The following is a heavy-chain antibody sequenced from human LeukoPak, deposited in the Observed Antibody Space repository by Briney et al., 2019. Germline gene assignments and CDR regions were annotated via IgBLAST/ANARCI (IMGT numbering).Heavy chain of an antibody. CDR3: ARAWYNWKTLDY. V-gene: IGHV4-31*03. D-gene: IGHD1-1*01. CDR2: IYYSGST. Sequence: SETLSLTCTVSGDSISSGGYYWSWIRQHPGKGLEWIGYIYYSGSTYYNPSLKSRVTISVDTSKNQFSLKLSSVTAADTAVYCCARAWYNWKTLDYWGQGTLVTVSS. J-gene: IGHJ4*02. CDR1: GDSISSGGYY.